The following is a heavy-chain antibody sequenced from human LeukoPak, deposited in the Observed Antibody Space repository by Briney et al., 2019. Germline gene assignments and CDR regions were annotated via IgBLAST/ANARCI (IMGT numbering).Heavy chain of an antibody. CDR3: ARVGYSSGWAQYNWFDP. CDR1: GFNFSNYA. Sequence: GGSLRLSCAASGFNFSNYAMHWVRQAPGKGLEYVSAISSNGGSTYYAHSVKGRFTISRDNSKNTLHLQMGSLRAEDTAVYYCARVGYSSGWAQYNWFDPWGQGTLVTVSS. D-gene: IGHD6-19*01. CDR2: ISSNGGST. J-gene: IGHJ5*02. V-gene: IGHV3-64*01.